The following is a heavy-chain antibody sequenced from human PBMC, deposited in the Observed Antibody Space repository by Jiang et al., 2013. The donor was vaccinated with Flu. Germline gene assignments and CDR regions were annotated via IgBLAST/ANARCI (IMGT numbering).Heavy chain of an antibody. J-gene: IGHJ4*02. CDR1: GDSVSSNSAA. V-gene: IGHV6-1*01. CDR3: ARWERNYGGNLRYFDY. D-gene: IGHD4-23*01. CDR2: TYYRSKWYN. Sequence: QTLSLTCAISGDSVSSNSAAWNWIRQSPSRGLEWLGRTYYRSKWYNDYAVSVKSRITINPDTSKNQFSLQLNSVTPEDTAVYYCARWERNYGGNLRYFDYWGQGTLVTVSS.